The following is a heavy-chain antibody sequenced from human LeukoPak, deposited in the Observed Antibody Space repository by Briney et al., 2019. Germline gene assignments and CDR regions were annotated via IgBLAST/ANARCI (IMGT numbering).Heavy chain of an antibody. CDR3: ARHSSSWYSGHYMDV. J-gene: IGHJ6*03. CDR2: IIPIFGTA. V-gene: IGHV1-69*05. CDR1: GGTFSSYA. D-gene: IGHD6-13*01. Sequence: LVKVSCKASGGTFSSYAISWVRQAPGQGLEWMGGIIPIFGTANYAQKFQGRVTITTDESTSTAYMELSSLRSEDTAVYYCARHSSSWYSGHYMDVWGKGTTVTVSS.